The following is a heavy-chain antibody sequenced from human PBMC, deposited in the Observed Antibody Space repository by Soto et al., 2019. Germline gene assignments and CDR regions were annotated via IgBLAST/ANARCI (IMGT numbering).Heavy chain of an antibody. CDR1: GYSFSTFW. J-gene: IGHJ6*02. V-gene: IGHV5-51*01. Sequence: GESLKISCKGSGYSFSTFWIGWVRQMPGKGLEWMGIIYPSDSDTGYSPSFQGQVTISADKSSRTAYLQWSSLKASDSAMYYCARLPQDYYYHGMDVWGQGTKVTVSS. CDR3: ARLPQDYYYHGMDV. CDR2: IYPSDSDT.